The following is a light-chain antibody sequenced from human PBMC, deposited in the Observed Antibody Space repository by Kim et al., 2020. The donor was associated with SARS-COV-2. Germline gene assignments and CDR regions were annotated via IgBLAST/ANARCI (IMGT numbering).Light chain of an antibody. Sequence: YNYVSWYQQHPGKVPKLLIYEVSKRPSGASDRFSGSKSGNTASLTISGLQAEDEADYYCSSYTSSDTWVFGGGTQLTVL. V-gene: IGLV2-14*01. CDR3: SSYTSSDTWV. CDR2: EVS. CDR1: YNY. J-gene: IGLJ3*02.